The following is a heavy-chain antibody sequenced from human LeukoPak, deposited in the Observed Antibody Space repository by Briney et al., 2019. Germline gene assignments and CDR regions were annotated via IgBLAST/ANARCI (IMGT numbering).Heavy chain of an antibody. D-gene: IGHD1-26*01. V-gene: IGHV4-4*02. J-gene: IGHJ4*02. Sequence: PSGTLSLTCGVSGGSITSTNYWSWVRQPPGQGLEWIGEISLSGYTGFNPSLRSRVTTSLDESKNHLSLNLASVTAADTAVYYCSRESGPFSPFGHWGQGILVTVTS. CDR3: SRESGPFSPFGH. CDR2: ISLSGYT. CDR1: GGSITSTNY.